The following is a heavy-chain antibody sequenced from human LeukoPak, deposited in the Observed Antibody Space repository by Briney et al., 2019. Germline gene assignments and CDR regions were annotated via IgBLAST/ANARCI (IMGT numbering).Heavy chain of an antibody. V-gene: IGHV3-23*01. J-gene: IGHJ6*02. CDR3: AKDQKTYYYDSSGYYDYYYYGMDV. CDR2: ISGSGDNR. CDR1: GFTFSSYA. D-gene: IGHD3-22*01. Sequence: GGSLRLSCAASGFTFSSYAMTWVRQAPGKGLEWVSVISGSGDNRYYADSVRGRFTISRDNYKNTLYLQMNSLRAEDTAVYYCAKDQKTYYYDSSGYYDYYYYGMDVWGQGTTVTVSS.